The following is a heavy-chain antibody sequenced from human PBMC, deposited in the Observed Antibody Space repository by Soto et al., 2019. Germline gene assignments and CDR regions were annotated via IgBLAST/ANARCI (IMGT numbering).Heavy chain of an antibody. CDR1: GYTFTSYD. D-gene: IGHD3-3*01. CDR3: ARQNYSYYDVWSGYLQGYYYYYMDV. Sequence: GASVKVSCKASGYTFTSYDINWVRQATGQGLEWMGWMNPNSGNTGYAQKFQGRVTMTRNTSISTAYMELSSLRSEDTAVYYCARQNYSYYDVWSGYLQGYYYYYMDVWGKGTTVTVSS. J-gene: IGHJ6*03. V-gene: IGHV1-8*01. CDR2: MNPNSGNT.